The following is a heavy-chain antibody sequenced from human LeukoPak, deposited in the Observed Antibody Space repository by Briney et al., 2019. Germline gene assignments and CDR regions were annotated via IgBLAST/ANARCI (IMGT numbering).Heavy chain of an antibody. CDR2: IYYSGST. CDR1: GGSISSYY. Sequence: ETLSLTCTVSGGSISSYYWSWIRQPPGKGLEWIGYIYYSGSTNYNPSLRSRVTISVDTSKNQFSLKLSSVTAADTAVYYCARQEYGSGTNWFDPWGQGTLVTVSS. D-gene: IGHD3-10*01. J-gene: IGHJ5*02. V-gene: IGHV4-59*08. CDR3: ARQEYGSGTNWFDP.